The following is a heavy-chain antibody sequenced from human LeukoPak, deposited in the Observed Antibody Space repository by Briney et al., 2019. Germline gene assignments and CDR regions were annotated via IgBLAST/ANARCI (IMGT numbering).Heavy chain of an antibody. CDR2: ISYDGCNK. D-gene: IGHD6-19*01. V-gene: IGHV3-30-3*01. J-gene: IGHJ4*02. Sequence: GGSLRLSCAASGFTFSSYAMHWVRQAPGKGLEWVAVISYDGCNKYYADSVKGRFTISRDNSKNTLYLQMNSLRAEDTAVYYCARGHLGSSGWLDYWGQGTLVTVSS. CDR1: GFTFSSYA. CDR3: ARGHLGSSGWLDY.